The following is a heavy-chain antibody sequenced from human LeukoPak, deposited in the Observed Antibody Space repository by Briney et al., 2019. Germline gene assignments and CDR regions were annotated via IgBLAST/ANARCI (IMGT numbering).Heavy chain of an antibody. CDR2: IYHSGST. CDR3: ARETDSSGYYFDY. J-gene: IGHJ4*02. CDR1: GGSISSSNW. Sequence: SGTLSLTCAVSGGSISSSNWWSWVRQPPGKGLEWIGEIYHSGSTNYNPSLKSRVTISVDKSKNQFSLKLSSVTAADTAVYYCARETDSSGYYFDYWGQGTLVTVSS. V-gene: IGHV4-4*02. D-gene: IGHD3-22*01.